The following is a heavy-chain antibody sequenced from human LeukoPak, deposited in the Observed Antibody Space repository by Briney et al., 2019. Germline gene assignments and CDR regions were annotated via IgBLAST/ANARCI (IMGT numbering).Heavy chain of an antibody. V-gene: IGHV1-69*05. Sequence: ASVKVSCKASGGTFSSYAISWVRQAPGQGLEWMGGIIPIFGTANYAQKFQGRVTITTDESTSTAYMELSSLRSEDTAVYYCARDQTAAAGTKWFDPWGQGTLVTVSS. J-gene: IGHJ5*02. CDR1: GGTFSSYA. CDR3: ARDQTAAAGTKWFDP. D-gene: IGHD6-13*01. CDR2: IIPIFGTA.